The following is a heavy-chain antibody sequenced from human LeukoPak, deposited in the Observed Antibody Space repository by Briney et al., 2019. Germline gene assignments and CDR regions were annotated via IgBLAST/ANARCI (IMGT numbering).Heavy chain of an antibody. CDR3: ARVLSDLRDDSFDV. Sequence: GRSLRLSCAASGFTFNTYGMRWVRQAPGKGLEWVALIWYDGSNTNYADSVKGRFTISRDNSKNTLYLQLNSLRAEDTAVYYCARVLSDLRDDSFDVWGQGTMVTVSS. J-gene: IGHJ3*01. V-gene: IGHV3-33*01. CDR1: GFTFNTYG. CDR2: IWYDGSNT.